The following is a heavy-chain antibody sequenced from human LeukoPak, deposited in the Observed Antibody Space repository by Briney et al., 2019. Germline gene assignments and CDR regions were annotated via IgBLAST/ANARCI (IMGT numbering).Heavy chain of an antibody. CDR2: ISSSSGTM. CDR1: GFTFSSYA. D-gene: IGHD3-10*01. J-gene: IGHJ4*02. Sequence: PGGSLRLSCAASGFTFSSYAMSWVRQAPGKGLEWVSYISSSSGTMYYTDSVKGRFTISRDNAKNSLYLQMNSLRAEDTAVYYCAGGQWFGDLLFGWGQGTLVTVSS. V-gene: IGHV3-48*01. CDR3: AGGQWFGDLLFG.